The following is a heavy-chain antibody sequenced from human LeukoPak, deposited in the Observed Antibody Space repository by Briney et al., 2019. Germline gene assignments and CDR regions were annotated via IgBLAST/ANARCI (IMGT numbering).Heavy chain of an antibody. Sequence: GRSLRLSCAASGFTFSSYAMHWVRQAPGKGLEWVAVISYDGSNKYYADSVKGRFTISRGNSKNTLYLQMNSLRAEDTAVYYCASTMVRGVRTGQLNDYWGQGTLVTVSS. J-gene: IGHJ4*02. CDR2: ISYDGSNK. CDR3: ASTMVRGVRTGQLNDY. V-gene: IGHV3-30-3*01. CDR1: GFTFSSYA. D-gene: IGHD3-10*01.